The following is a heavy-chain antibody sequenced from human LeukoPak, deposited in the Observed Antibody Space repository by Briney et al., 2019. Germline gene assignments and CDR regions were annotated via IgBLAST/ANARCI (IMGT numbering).Heavy chain of an antibody. CDR3: ARLEYSYGYFDY. J-gene: IGHJ4*02. V-gene: IGHV4-59*08. CDR2: IYYSGST. D-gene: IGHD5-18*01. Sequence: SETLSLTCTVSGGSISSYYWSWIRQPPGKGLEWIGNIYYSGSTNYTPSLKSRVTISVDTSKNQFSLKLSSVTAADTAVYYCARLEYSYGYFDYWGQGTLVTVSS. CDR1: GGSISSYY.